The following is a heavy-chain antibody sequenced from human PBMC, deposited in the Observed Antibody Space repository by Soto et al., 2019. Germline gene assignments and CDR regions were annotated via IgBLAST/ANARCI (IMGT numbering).Heavy chain of an antibody. V-gene: IGHV4-34*01. D-gene: IGHD6-13*01. CDR3: ARAGYPGGFDY. CDR2: INHSGST. J-gene: IGHJ4*02. CDR1: GGSFSGYY. Sequence: SETVSLTCAVYGGSFSGYYWSWIRQPPGKGLEWIGEINHSGSTNYNPSLKSRVTISVDTSKNQFSLKLSSVTAADTAVYYCARAGYPGGFDYWGQGTLVTVSS.